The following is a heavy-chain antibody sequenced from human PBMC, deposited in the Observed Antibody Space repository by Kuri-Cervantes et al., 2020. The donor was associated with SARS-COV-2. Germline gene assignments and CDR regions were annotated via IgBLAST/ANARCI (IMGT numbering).Heavy chain of an antibody. Sequence: ESLKISCAVYGGSFSGYYWTWIRQPPGMGLEWIGEIDQSGGTNYNPSLKSRVTISVDTSKHPFSLRLSSLTAADTAIYYCAAAVGFFDYWGQGTLVTVSS. CDR1: GGSFSGYY. D-gene: IGHD6-13*01. V-gene: IGHV4-34*01. J-gene: IGHJ4*02. CDR2: IDQSGGT. CDR3: AAAVGFFDY.